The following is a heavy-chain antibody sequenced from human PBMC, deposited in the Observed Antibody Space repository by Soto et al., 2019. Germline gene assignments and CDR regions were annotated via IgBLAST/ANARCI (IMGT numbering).Heavy chain of an antibody. J-gene: IGHJ4*02. CDR1: GGSISSGGYY. CDR3: ARVFYPIEGVVINKGEKPYYFDY. CDR2: IYYSGST. V-gene: IGHV4-31*03. Sequence: QVQLQESGPGLVKPSQTLSLTCTVSGGSISSGGYYWSWIRQHPGKGLEWIGYIYYSGSTYYNPSLKSRVTISVDTSKNQFSLKLSSVTAADTAVYYCARVFYPIEGVVINKGEKPYYFDYWGQGTLVTVSS. D-gene: IGHD3-3*01.